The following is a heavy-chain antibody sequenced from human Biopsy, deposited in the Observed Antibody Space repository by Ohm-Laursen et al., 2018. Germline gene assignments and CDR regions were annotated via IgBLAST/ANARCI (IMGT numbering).Heavy chain of an antibody. CDR1: GYTLTELS. CDR3: AADINVWNVNY. Sequence: ATVKISCKVSGYTLTELSMHWVRQAPGKGLEWMGGFAPENGKTVYAQNFQARVSMTEDTSTDTAYMELRSLRSEDTAVYYCAADINVWNVNYWGQGTQATVSS. V-gene: IGHV1-24*01. D-gene: IGHD1-1*01. J-gene: IGHJ4*02. CDR2: FAPENGKT.